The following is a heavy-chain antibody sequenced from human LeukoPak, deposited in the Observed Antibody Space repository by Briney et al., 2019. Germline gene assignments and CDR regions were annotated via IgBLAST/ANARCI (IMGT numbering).Heavy chain of an antibody. Sequence: GGSLRLSCAASGFTFSSYAMHWVRQAPGKGLEWVAVISYDGSNKYYADSVKGRFTISRDNSKNTLYLQMNSLRAEDTAVYYCARDRSRRDGDYVGTEYYFDYWGQGTLVTVSS. CDR3: ARDRSRRDGDYVGTEYYFDY. CDR2: ISYDGSNK. CDR1: GFTFSSYA. V-gene: IGHV3-30-3*01. D-gene: IGHD4-23*01. J-gene: IGHJ4*02.